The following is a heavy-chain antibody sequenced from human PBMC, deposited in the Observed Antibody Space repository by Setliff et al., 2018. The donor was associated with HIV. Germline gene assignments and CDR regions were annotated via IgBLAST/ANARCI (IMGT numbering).Heavy chain of an antibody. J-gene: IGHJ5*01. CDR2: IYSGGST. D-gene: IGHD3-10*01. V-gene: IGHV3-66*01. Sequence: GGSLRLSCAASGFTVSSNYMSWVRQAPGKGLEWVSVIYSGGSTYYADSVKGRFTISRDNFKNSVYLQMDSLRGEDTAMYYCAFFPPATGWFDFWGQGIPVTVSS. CDR1: GFTVSSNY. CDR3: AFFPPATGWFDF.